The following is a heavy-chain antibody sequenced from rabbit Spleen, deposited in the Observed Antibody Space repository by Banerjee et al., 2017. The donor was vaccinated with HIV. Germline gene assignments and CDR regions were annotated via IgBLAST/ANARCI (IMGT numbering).Heavy chain of an antibody. CDR1: GFSFSFNSY. V-gene: IGHV1S45*01. CDR3: ARDSGSSFSSYGMDL. Sequence: QEQLVESGGGLVQPEGSLTLTCTGSGFSFSFNSYMCWVRQAPGKGLEWIACIDTGSSGFTYFASWAKGRFTISKTSSTTVTLQMTSLTAADTATYFCARDSGSSFSSYGMDLWGPGTLVTVS. CDR2: IDTGSSGFT. J-gene: IGHJ6*01. D-gene: IGHD8-1*01.